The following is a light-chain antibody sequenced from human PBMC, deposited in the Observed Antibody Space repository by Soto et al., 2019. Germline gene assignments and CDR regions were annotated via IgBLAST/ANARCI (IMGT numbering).Light chain of an antibody. CDR3: CSYAGSSTSLYV. Sequence: QSVLTQPASVSGSPGQSITISCTGTSSDVRSYNLVSWYQQHPGKAPKLMIYEVSKRPSGVSNRFSGSKSGNTASLTISGLQAEDEADYYCCSYAGSSTSLYVFGTGTQLTVL. J-gene: IGLJ1*01. CDR1: SSDVRSYNL. V-gene: IGLV2-23*02. CDR2: EVS.